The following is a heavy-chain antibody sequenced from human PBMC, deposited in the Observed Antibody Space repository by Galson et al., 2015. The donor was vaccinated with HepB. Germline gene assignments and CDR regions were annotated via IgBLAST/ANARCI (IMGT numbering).Heavy chain of an antibody. D-gene: IGHD6-13*01. V-gene: IGHV3-11*01. J-gene: IGHJ6*02. CDR1: GFRFSDYY. CDR3: ARGGYSRNGLDV. CDR2: ISSSGDTT. Sequence: SLRLSCAASGFRFSDYYMTWIRQAPGKGLEWVSYISSSGDTTHYVDSVKGRFTISRDNAKNSLDLQMNSLRAEDTAVYYCARGGYSRNGLDVWGQGTTVTVSS.